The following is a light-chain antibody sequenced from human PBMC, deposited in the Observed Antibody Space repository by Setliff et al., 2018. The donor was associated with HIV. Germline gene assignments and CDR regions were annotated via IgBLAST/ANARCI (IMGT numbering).Light chain of an antibody. V-gene: IGLV1-40*01. J-gene: IGLJ2*01. CDR2: GNI. CDR3: QSYDTSLTAVV. CDR1: SANIGAGYH. Sequence: SVLTQPPSVSGAPGQRVTISCTGSSANIGAGYHVQWYQHLPGAAPKLLFYGNIHRPSGVPDRFSASRSDTSASLAITGLQAEDEADYYCQSYDTSLTAVVFGGGTKVTVL.